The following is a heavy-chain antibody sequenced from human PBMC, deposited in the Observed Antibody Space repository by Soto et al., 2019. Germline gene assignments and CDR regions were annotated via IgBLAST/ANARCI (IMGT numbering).Heavy chain of an antibody. CDR3: ASLGVGDWANYYYYYGMDV. CDR2: VTANGGST. CDR1: GLTLSSNA. Sequence: GGSLRLSCAASGLTLSSNAMSWVRQAPGKGLEWVSAVTANGGSTYSADSVKGRFTISRDNSKNTLFLQMNSLRAEDTAVYYCASLGVGDWANYYYYYGMDVWGQGTTVTVSS. J-gene: IGHJ6*02. D-gene: IGHD2-21*02. V-gene: IGHV3-23*01.